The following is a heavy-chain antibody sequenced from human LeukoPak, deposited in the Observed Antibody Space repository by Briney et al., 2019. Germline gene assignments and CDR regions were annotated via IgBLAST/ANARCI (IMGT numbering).Heavy chain of an antibody. D-gene: IGHD3-10*01. Sequence: GGSLRLSCAASGFTFSNYWMTWVRQAPGKGLEWVANIKEDGSEIFYVDSVKGRFTISRDNARNSLYLLMNSLRAEDTAVYYCTRTPDGVDYWGQGTLVTVSS. J-gene: IGHJ4*02. V-gene: IGHV3-7*01. CDR3: TRTPDGVDY. CDR1: GFTFSNYW. CDR2: IKEDGSEI.